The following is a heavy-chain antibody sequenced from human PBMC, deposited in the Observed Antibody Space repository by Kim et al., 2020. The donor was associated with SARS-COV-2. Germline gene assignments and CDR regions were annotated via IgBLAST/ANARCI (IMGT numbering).Heavy chain of an antibody. CDR2: INPNSGDT. Sequence: ASVKVSCKASGYTFTGYYMHWVRQAPGQGPEWMGRINPNSGDTNYAQKFQGRVTLTRDTSISTVYMELSRLRSDDTAVYYCVCGYYRPTPPGTFDIWGQGTMVTVSS. CDR3: VCGYYRPTPPGTFDI. D-gene: IGHD3-3*01. J-gene: IGHJ3*02. V-gene: IGHV1-2*06. CDR1: GYTFTGYY.